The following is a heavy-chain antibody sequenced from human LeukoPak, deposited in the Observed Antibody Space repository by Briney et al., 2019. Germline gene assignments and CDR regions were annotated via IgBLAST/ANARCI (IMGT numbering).Heavy chain of an antibody. V-gene: IGHV3-11*01. CDR2: ISCSGSTN. CDR3: AIDSSHDGYSYGINFDY. J-gene: IGHJ4*02. CDR1: GFTFSDYY. Sequence: GGTLRLSCAVSGFTFSDYYMSWIRQAPGKGLEWVSYISCSGSTNYYPDSVKRRFTISRDNSKHSLYLQMNGLRTDDTAWYYCAIDSSHDGYSYGINFDYWGEGTLVTVSS. D-gene: IGHD5-18*01.